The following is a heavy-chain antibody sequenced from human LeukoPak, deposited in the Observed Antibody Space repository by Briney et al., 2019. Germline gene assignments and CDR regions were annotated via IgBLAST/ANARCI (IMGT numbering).Heavy chain of an antibody. Sequence: PSETLSLTCSVSGDSISGFYWNWIRQSPGKGLEWIGNIHYSGNSNYNPSLKSRVTISIDTSRKQFFLKLSSVTAADTAVYYCVLAPNSNWFDFWGQGTQSPSPQ. CDR1: GDSISGFY. V-gene: IGHV4-59*08. CDR2: IHYSGNS. CDR3: VLAPNSNWFDF. D-gene: IGHD2-8*01. J-gene: IGHJ5*01.